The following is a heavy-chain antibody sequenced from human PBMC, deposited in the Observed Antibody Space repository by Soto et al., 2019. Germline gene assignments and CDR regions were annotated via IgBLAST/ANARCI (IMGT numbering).Heavy chain of an antibody. V-gene: IGHV3-30*18. CDR1: GFSFSTYG. CDR2: ISHEGGNE. CDR3: AKDPSSGYTRGYFDS. Sequence: QVHLEESGGGVVQPGRSLRLSCAASGFSFSTYGMHWVRQAPGKGLEWVAVISHEGGNEYYADSVKGRFTISRDSSENTFYLQMNNVRAEVTAVYYCAKDPSSGYTRGYFDSWGLGTLVTVSS. J-gene: IGHJ2*01. D-gene: IGHD3-22*01.